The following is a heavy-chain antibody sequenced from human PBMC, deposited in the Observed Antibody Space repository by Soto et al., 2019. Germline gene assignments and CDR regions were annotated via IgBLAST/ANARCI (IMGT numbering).Heavy chain of an antibody. D-gene: IGHD3-22*01. J-gene: IGHJ4*02. CDR3: ARDDYYDTSGYLALFDY. Sequence: GGSLRLSCAASGFTFSSYAMNWVRQAPGQGPEWVSAISGSGRNTYYADSVKGRFTISRDNAKNSLYLQMNSLRDEDTAVYYCARDDYYDTSGYLALFDYWGQGTLVTVSS. CDR1: GFTFSSYA. CDR2: ISGSGRNT. V-gene: IGHV3-23*01.